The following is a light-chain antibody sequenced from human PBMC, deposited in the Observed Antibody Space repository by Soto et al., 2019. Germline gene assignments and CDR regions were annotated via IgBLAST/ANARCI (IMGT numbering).Light chain of an antibody. CDR3: QQYYSTPYT. Sequence: DIRMTQSPSSLSASVGDRVTITCRASRDITDYLAWYQQKPGQVPKLLIYAASTLQSGVPSRFTASGSGTDFTLTITGLQPEDVAVYYCQQYYSTPYTFGQGTKLEIK. CDR2: AAS. CDR1: RDITDY. V-gene: IGKV1-27*01. J-gene: IGKJ2*01.